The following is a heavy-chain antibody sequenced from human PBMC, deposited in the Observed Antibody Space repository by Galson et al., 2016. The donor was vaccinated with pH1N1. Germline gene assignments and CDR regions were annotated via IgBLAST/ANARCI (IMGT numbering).Heavy chain of an antibody. J-gene: IGHJ4*02. CDR1: GYSVTRYY. Sequence: SVKVSCKAAGYSVTRYYMHWVRQAPGQGLGWMGIIDPSDGTTTYSEKFQGRISLTRDTSTNSVYMELTTLRPDDSATYFCARRYFLDYWGQGTLVTVSS. V-gene: IGHV1-46*01. CDR3: ARRYFLDY. CDR2: IDPSDGTT.